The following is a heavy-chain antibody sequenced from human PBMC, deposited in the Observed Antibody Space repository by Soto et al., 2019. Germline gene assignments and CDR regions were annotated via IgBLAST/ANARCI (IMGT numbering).Heavy chain of an antibody. CDR3: ATAEVDY. Sequence: QSGGSLRLSCATSGFTFGNYWMHWVRQAPGKGLEWVSRMNSDGSTTNYADSVKGRFTVSRDNARNTLYLQMNSLRAEDTAVYYCATAEVDYWGPGTLVTVSS. CDR2: MNSDGSTT. J-gene: IGHJ4*02. CDR1: GFTFGNYW. V-gene: IGHV3-74*01.